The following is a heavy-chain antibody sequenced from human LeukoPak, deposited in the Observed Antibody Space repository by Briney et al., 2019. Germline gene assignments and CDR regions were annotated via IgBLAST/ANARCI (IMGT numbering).Heavy chain of an antibody. V-gene: IGHV4-59*08. CDR1: GGSISSYY. CDR3: ARLPSI. Sequence: SETLSLTCTVSGGSISSYYWSWIRQPPGKGLEWIGYIYYSGSTNYNPSPKSRVTISIDTSRNQFSLKLTSVTAADTAVYYCARLPSIWGQGTLVTVSS. J-gene: IGHJ4*02. CDR2: IYYSGST.